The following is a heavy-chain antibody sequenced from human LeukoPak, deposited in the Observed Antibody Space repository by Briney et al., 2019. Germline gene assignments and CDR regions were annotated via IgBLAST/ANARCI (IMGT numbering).Heavy chain of an antibody. CDR2: MNPNSGNT. Sequence: ASVKVSCKASGYTFTSYDINWVRQATGQGLEWMGWMNPNSGNTGYAQKLQGRVTMTTDTSTSTAYMELRSLRSDDTAVYYCARDGSSSWYYYYYGMDVWGQGTTVTVSS. V-gene: IGHV1-8*01. CDR1: GYTFTSYD. J-gene: IGHJ6*02. D-gene: IGHD6-13*01. CDR3: ARDGSSSWYYYYYGMDV.